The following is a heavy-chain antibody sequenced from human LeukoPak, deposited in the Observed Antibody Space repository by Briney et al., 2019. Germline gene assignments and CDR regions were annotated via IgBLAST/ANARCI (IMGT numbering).Heavy chain of an antibody. V-gene: IGHV3-21*01. CDR3: ARDRGWELLKDNCFDP. J-gene: IGHJ5*02. CDR1: GFTFSSYT. CDR2: ISSSRSSI. Sequence: GGSLRLSCAASGFTFSSYTMNWVRQAPGKGLEWVSSISSSRSSIYYADSMKGRFTISSDNAKNSLYLQMNSLRAEDTAVYYCARDRGWELLKDNCFDPWGQGTLVTVSS. D-gene: IGHD1-26*01.